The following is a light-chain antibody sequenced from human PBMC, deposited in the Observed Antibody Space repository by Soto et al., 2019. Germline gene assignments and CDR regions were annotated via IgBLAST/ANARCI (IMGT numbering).Light chain of an antibody. Sequence: EIVMTSSAATVSEDSGERATLSCKTSQSVSSNLAWYQQKPGQAPRLLIYGASTRATGIPASFSVSGSGTEFTLTISSLQSEDFAVYYCQQYNNWRSTFGQGTRLQMK. CDR1: QSVSSN. V-gene: IGKV3-15*01. J-gene: IGKJ5*01. CDR3: QQYNNWRST. CDR2: GAS.